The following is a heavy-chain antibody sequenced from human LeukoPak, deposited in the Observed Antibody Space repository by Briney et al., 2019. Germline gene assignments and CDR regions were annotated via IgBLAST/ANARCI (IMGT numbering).Heavy chain of an antibody. CDR1: GGSISSGSYY. V-gene: IGHV4-61*02. CDR2: IYTSGST. Sequence: SETLSLTCTVSGGSISSGSYYWSWIRQPAGKGLEWIGRIYTSGSTYYNPSLKSRVTISVDTSKNQFSLKLSSVTAVDTAVYYCARVKGWEYSGFPNWFDPWGQGTLVTVSS. D-gene: IGHD5-12*01. J-gene: IGHJ5*02. CDR3: ARVKGWEYSGFPNWFDP.